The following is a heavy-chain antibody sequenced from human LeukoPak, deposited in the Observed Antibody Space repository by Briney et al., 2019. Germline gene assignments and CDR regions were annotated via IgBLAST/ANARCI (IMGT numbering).Heavy chain of an antibody. Sequence: GGSLRLSCAASGFTFSSYAMHWVRQAPGKGLEWVAVISYDGSNKYYADSVKGRLTISRDNSKNTLYLQMNSLRAEDTAVYYCARGGMATTKVGYFDYWGQGTLVTVSS. V-gene: IGHV3-30-3*01. CDR1: GFTFSSYA. D-gene: IGHD5-24*01. CDR2: ISYDGSNK. J-gene: IGHJ4*02. CDR3: ARGGMATTKVGYFDY.